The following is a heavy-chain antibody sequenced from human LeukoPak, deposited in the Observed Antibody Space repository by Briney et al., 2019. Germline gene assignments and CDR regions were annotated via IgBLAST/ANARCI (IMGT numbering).Heavy chain of an antibody. CDR1: GFTFSSYG. CDR3: AKESQRYCSSTSCYSFTY. J-gene: IGHJ4*02. D-gene: IGHD2-2*01. V-gene: IGHV3-30*02. Sequence: GGSLRLSCAASGFTFSSYGMHWVRQAPGKGLEWVAFIRYDGSNKYYADSVKGRSTISRDNSKNTLYLQMNSLRAEDTAVYYCAKESQRYCSSTSCYSFTYWGQGALVTVSS. CDR2: IRYDGSNK.